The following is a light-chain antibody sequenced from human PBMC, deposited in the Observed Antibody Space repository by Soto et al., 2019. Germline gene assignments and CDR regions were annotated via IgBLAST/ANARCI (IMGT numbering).Light chain of an antibody. CDR1: QSIRGY. CDR3: QQYNNWPRIT. V-gene: IGKV1-39*01. Sequence: DIQMTQSPSSLSASVGDRVTITCRASQSIRGYLNWYQQKPGKAPKPLIYADSSLHSGVPSRFSGSASATEFTLTISSLQSEDFAVYYCQQYNNWPRITFGQGTRLEI. J-gene: IGKJ5*01. CDR2: ADS.